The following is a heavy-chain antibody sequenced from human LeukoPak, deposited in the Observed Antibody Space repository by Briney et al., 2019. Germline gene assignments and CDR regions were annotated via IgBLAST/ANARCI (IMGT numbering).Heavy chain of an antibody. CDR2: IIGSGSST. J-gene: IGHJ4*02. V-gene: IGHV3-23*01. Sequence: GGSLRLSCAASGFTFSSYAMSWVRQAPGKGLEWVSAIIGSGSSTYYADSVKGRFTISRDNSKNTLFLQMNSLRAEDTAVYYCAKDRAQRLVLDFWGQGTLVTVSS. CDR3: AKDRAQRLVLDF. CDR1: GFTFSSYA. D-gene: IGHD6-13*01.